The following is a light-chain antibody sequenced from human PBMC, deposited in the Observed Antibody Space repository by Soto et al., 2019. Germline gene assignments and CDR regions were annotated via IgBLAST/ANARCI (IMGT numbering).Light chain of an antibody. Sequence: QSVLTQPASVSVSPGQSITISCTGTSRDVGNYKYVSWYQQHPGKAPKLMIYEVSNRPSGVSNRFSGSKSGNTASLTISGLQAEDETDYYCFSYTSSGTYVFGTGTKVTVL. CDR2: EVS. V-gene: IGLV2-14*01. CDR1: SRDVGNYKY. CDR3: FSYTSSGTYV. J-gene: IGLJ1*01.